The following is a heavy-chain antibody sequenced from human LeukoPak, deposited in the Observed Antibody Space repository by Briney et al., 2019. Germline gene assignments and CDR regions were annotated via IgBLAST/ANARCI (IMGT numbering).Heavy chain of an antibody. Sequence: GASVKVSCKASGYTFTSYDINWVRQATGQGLEWMGWMNPNSGNTGYAQKFQGRVTMTEDTSTDTAYMELSSLRSEDTAVYYCATITIFGVVTLYYFDYWGQGTLVTVSS. J-gene: IGHJ4*02. CDR1: GYTFTSYD. V-gene: IGHV1-8*02. CDR3: ATITIFGVVTLYYFDY. D-gene: IGHD3-3*01. CDR2: MNPNSGNT.